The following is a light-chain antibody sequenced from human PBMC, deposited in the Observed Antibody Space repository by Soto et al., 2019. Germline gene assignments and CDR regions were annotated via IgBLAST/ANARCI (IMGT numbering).Light chain of an antibody. CDR2: GAS. V-gene: IGKV3-15*01. CDR3: QQYNNWPLT. J-gene: IGKJ5*01. CDR1: QSVSSK. Sequence: EIVMTQSPATLSVSPGERATLSCRASQSVSSKLVWYQQNPGQAPRLLIHGASTRATGSPARFSGSGSGTEFTLTISSLQSEDFAVYYCQQYNNWPLTFGQGTRLEIK.